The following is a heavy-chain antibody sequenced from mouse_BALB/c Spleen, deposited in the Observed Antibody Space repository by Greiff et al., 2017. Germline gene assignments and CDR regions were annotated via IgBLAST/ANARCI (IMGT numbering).Heavy chain of an antibody. CDR1: GFSLTSYG. CDR3: ARDRTTVVATDFDY. Sequence: VMLVESGPGLVAPSQSLSITCTVSGFSLTSYGVHWVRQPPGKGLEWLGVIWAGGSTNYNSALMSRLSISKDNSKSQVFLKMNSLQTDDTAMYYCARDRTTVVATDFDYWGQGTTLTVSS. D-gene: IGHD1-1*01. V-gene: IGHV2-9*02. CDR2: IWAGGST. J-gene: IGHJ2*01.